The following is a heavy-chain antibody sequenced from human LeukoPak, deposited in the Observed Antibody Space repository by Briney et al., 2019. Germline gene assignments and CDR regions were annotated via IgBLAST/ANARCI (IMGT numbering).Heavy chain of an antibody. D-gene: IGHD1-26*01. V-gene: IGHV3-11*01. J-gene: IGHJ4*02. CDR1: GFTFSDYY. CDR3: ARATYSGSYEYFDY. CDR2: ISSSGSTI. Sequence: GRSLRLSCAASGFTFSDYYMSWIRQAPGKGLEWVSYISSSGSTIYYADSVKGRFTISRDNAKNSLYLQMNSLRAEDTAVYYCARATYSGSYEYFDYWGQGTLVTVSS.